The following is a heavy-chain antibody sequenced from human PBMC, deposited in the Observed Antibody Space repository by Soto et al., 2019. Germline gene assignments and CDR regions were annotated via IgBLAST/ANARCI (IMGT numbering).Heavy chain of an antibody. CDR1: GFTFSSYG. CDR2: ISYDGSNK. V-gene: IGHV3-30*18. Sequence: QVQLVESGGGVVQPGRSLRLSCAASGFTFSSYGMHWVRQAPGKGLEWVAVISYDGSNKYYADSVKGRFTISRDNSKNTLYLQMNSLRAEDTAVSYCGKSPSHPVHFDYWGQGTLVTVSS. CDR3: GKSPSHPVHFDY. J-gene: IGHJ4*02.